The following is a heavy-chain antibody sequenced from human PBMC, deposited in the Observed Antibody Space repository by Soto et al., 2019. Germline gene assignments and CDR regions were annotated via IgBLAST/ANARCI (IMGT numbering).Heavy chain of an antibody. J-gene: IGHJ4*02. V-gene: IGHV3-23*01. Sequence: GGSLRLSCAASGFAFASSAMSWVRQSPHKGLEWVSFFTASGGRAFYSDSVRGRFTITKDDSKNTLFLQMSSQRVEDTAIYYCARYRTDRRYRFDLWGQGTXVT. CDR3: ARYRTDRRYRFDL. CDR2: FTASGGRA. D-gene: IGHD1-1*01. CDR1: GFAFASSA.